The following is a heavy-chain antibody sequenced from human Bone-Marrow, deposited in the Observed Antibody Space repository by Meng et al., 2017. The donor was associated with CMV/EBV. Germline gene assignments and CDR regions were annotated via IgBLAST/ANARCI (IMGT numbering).Heavy chain of an antibody. D-gene: IGHD3-10*01. Sequence: ASVKVSCKASGYTFTGYYMHWVRQAPGQGLEWMGWINPNSGGTNYAQKFQGRVTMTRDTSISTAYMELSRLRSDDTAVYYCASGGWSMVRGVISQIYYYYGMDVWGQGTTVTVPS. CDR1: GYTFTGYY. CDR3: ASGGWSMVRGVISQIYYYYGMDV. CDR2: INPNSGGT. J-gene: IGHJ6*02. V-gene: IGHV1-2*02.